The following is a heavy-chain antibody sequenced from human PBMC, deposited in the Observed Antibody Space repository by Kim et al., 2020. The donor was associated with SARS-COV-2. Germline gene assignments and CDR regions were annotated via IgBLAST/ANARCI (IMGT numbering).Heavy chain of an antibody. CDR1: GGTFSSYA. Sequence: SVKVSCKASGGTFSSYAISWVRQAPGQGLEWMGGIIPIFGTANYAQKFQGRVTITADESTSTAYMELSSLRSEDTAVYYCARGGSLIAAAGTGWFDPWGQGTLVTVSS. CDR2: IIPIFGTA. V-gene: IGHV1-69*13. J-gene: IGHJ5*02. D-gene: IGHD6-13*01. CDR3: ARGGSLIAAAGTGWFDP.